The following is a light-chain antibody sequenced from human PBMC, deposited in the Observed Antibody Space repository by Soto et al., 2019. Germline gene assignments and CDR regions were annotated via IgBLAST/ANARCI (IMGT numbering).Light chain of an antibody. Sequence: INLTHSPSSLSASVGDRVTITCRASQDISNYLNWYQQKPGKAPKLLIYDASNLETGVPSRFSGSGSGTDFTFTISSLQPEDIATYYCQQYDNLLTFGGGTKVDI. CDR2: DAS. V-gene: IGKV1-33*01. J-gene: IGKJ4*01. CDR3: QQYDNLLT. CDR1: QDISNY.